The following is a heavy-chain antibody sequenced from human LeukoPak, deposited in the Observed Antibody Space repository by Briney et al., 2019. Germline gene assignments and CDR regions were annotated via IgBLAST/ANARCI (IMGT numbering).Heavy chain of an antibody. CDR1: GGSISSSNW. J-gene: IGHJ5*02. D-gene: IGHD2-2*01. CDR3: ARIMGRGYCISTSCRGDWFDP. Sequence: SGTLSLTCAVSGGSISSSNWWSWVRQPPGKGLEWIGEIYHSGSTNYNLSLKSRITISVDKSKNQFSLKLSSVTAADTAAYYCARIMGRGYCISTSCRGDWFDPWGQGTLVTVSS. V-gene: IGHV4-4*02. CDR2: IYHSGST.